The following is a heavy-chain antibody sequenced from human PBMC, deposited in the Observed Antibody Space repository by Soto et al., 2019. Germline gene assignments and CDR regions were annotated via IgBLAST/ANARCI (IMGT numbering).Heavy chain of an antibody. J-gene: IGHJ6*02. CDR1: GYSFTSYW. CDR2: IYPGDSDT. D-gene: IGHD3-22*01. V-gene: IGHV5-51*01. Sequence: PGESLKISCKGSGYSFTSYWIGWVRQMPGKGLEWMGIIYPGDSDTRYSPSFQGQVTISADKSISTAYLQWSSLKASDTAMYYFARLSDSSGYYYYYYGMDVWGQGTTVTVSS. CDR3: ARLSDSSGYYYYYYGMDV.